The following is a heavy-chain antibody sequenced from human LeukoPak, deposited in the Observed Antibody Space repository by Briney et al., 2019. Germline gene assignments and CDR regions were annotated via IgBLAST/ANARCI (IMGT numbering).Heavy chain of an antibody. V-gene: IGHV7-4-1*02. J-gene: IGHJ4*02. CDR1: GYTFTSYA. CDR3: ARGWLPSEYYFDY. D-gene: IGHD5-24*01. CDR2: INTNTGNP. Sequence: GVSVKVSCKASGYTFTSYAMNWVRQAPGQGLEWMGWINTNTGNPTYAQGFTGRFVFSLDTSVSTAYLQISSLKAEDTAMYYCARGWLPSEYYFDYWGQGTLVTVSS.